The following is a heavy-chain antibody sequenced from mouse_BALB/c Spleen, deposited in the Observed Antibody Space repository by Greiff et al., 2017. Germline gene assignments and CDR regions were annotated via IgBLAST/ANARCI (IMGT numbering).Heavy chain of an antibody. Sequence: EVKLEESGPGLVKPSQSLSLTCTVTGYSITSDYAWNWIRQFPGNKLEWMGYISYSGSTSYNPSLKSRISITRDTSKNQFFLQLNSVTTEDTATYYCARNYGSSSYYFDYWGQGTTLTVSS. CDR1: GYSITSDYA. CDR3: ARNYGSSSYYFDY. J-gene: IGHJ2*01. V-gene: IGHV3-2*02. CDR2: ISYSGST. D-gene: IGHD1-1*01.